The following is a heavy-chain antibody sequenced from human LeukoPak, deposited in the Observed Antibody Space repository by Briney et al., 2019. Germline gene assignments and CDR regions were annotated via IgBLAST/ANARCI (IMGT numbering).Heavy chain of an antibody. J-gene: IGHJ4*02. V-gene: IGHV2-5*02. CDR3: AHRQIYDNSAYVPRGGFDY. CDR2: IYWDDDK. D-gene: IGHD3-22*01. Sequence: ESGPTLVKPTQTLTLTCTFSGFSLSTSGVGVGWIRQPPGKALEWLALIYWDDDKRYSPSLKSRLTITKDTSKNQVVLTMTNMDPVDTATYYCAHRQIYDNSAYVPRGGFDYWGRGTLVTVSS. CDR1: GFSLSTSGVG.